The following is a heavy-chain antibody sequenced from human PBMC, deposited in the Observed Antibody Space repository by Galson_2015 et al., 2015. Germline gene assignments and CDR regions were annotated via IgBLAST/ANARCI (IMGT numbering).Heavy chain of an antibody. D-gene: IGHD2-15*01. V-gene: IGHV3-21*01. Sequence: SLRLSCAASGFTFSSYSMNWVRQAPGKGLEWVSSISSSSSYIYYADSVKGRFTISRDNAKNSLYLQMNSLRAEDTAVYYCARDGIVVVVAATNWFDPWGQGTLVTVSS. CDR3: ARDGIVVVVAATNWFDP. CDR1: GFTFSSYS. J-gene: IGHJ5*02. CDR2: ISSSSSYI.